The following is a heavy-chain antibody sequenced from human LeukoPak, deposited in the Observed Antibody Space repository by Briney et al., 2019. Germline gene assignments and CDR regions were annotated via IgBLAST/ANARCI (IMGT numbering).Heavy chain of an antibody. J-gene: IGHJ4*02. CDR1: GYSITSVYW. CDR2: LHHSGST. Sequence: SETLSLTCALSGYSITSVYWWGWIRQTPGRGLEWIGSLHHSGSTSYNPSLKSRVTISVDTSKNQFSPRLSSVTAADTAVYYCARVGGDDSTGHYSVDYWGQGTLVTVSS. CDR3: ARVGGDDSTGHYSVDY. V-gene: IGHV4-38-2*01. D-gene: IGHD3-22*01.